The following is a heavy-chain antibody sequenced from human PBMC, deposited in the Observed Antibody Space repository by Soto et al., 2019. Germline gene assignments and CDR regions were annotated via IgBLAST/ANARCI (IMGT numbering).Heavy chain of an antibody. D-gene: IGHD5-18*01. Sequence: ASVKVSCKASGGTFSSYTISWVRQAPGQGLEWMGRIIPILGIANYAQKFQGRVAITADKSTSTAYMELSSLRSEDTAVYYCARDNGYSYGYNLDHWGQGTLVTVSS. J-gene: IGHJ4*02. V-gene: IGHV1-69*04. CDR2: IIPILGIA. CDR1: GGTFSSYT. CDR3: ARDNGYSYGYNLDH.